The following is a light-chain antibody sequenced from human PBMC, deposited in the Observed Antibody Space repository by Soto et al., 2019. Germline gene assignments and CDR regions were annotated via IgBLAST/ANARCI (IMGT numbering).Light chain of an antibody. J-gene: IGLJ2*01. CDR2: EVS. V-gene: IGLV2-14*01. CDR3: SSYTTSTTLIV. Sequence: QSVLTQPASVSGSPGQSITISCTGTSSDIGGYNYDSWYQQHPGKAPKLMIYEVSNRPSGVSNRFSGSKSGNTASLTISGLQAEDEADYYCSSYTTSTTLIVFGGGTKLTVL. CDR1: SSDIGGYNY.